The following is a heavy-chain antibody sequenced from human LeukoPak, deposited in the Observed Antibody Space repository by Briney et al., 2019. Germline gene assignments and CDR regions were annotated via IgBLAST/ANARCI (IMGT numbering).Heavy chain of an antibody. V-gene: IGHV3-23*01. CDR1: GFTFSSYA. J-gene: IGHJ4*02. CDR2: ISGSGGST. Sequence: PGGSLRLSCAASGFTFSSYAMSWVRQAPGKGLEWVSGISGSGGSTYYADSVKGRFTISRDNSKNTLYLQMNSLRAEDTAVYYCARDGRGWSKYYFDYWGQGTLVTVSS. CDR3: ARDGRGWSKYYFDY. D-gene: IGHD2-15*01.